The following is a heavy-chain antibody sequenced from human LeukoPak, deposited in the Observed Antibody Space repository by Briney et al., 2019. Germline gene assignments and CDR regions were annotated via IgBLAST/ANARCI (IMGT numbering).Heavy chain of an antibody. CDR2: IYTSGSS. D-gene: IGHD2-2*01. CDR1: GGSISSGSYY. Sequence: SETLSLTCTVSGGSISSGSYYWSWIRQPAGKGLEWTGRIYTSGSSNYNPFLKSRVTVSVDTPNNQFSLKLSSVTAADTAVYYCARWYCSSTSCYREGWFDPWGQGTLVTVSS. CDR3: ARWYCSSTSCYREGWFDP. J-gene: IGHJ5*02. V-gene: IGHV4-61*02.